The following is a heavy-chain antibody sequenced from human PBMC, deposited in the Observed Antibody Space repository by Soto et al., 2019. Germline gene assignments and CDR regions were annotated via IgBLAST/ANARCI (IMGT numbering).Heavy chain of an antibody. J-gene: IGHJ4*02. CDR1: GYFFTSYG. D-gene: IGHD2-8*01. V-gene: IGHV1-18*01. Sequence: QVQLVQSASEVKKPGASVRVSCKASGYFFTSYGISWVRQAPGQGLEWVGWITVKNGHANYAQKFQGRVTMTTDTYTTTAYMELRSLRSDDTAMYYCARDLATFGPGPNEFWGQGTQVTVSS. CDR2: ITVKNGHA. CDR3: ARDLATFGPGPNEF.